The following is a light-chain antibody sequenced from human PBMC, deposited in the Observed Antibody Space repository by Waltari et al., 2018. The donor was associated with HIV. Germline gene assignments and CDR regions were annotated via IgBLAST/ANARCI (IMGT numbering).Light chain of an antibody. J-gene: IGLJ2*01. Sequence: SYVLTQPPSVSVALGEAATISCGGELIGTKSVHWYQQRPGQAPLLVIYYDADRPSGIPERFSGSNSGNAATLTISRVEAADEADYYCQVWDDTTHHAVFGGGTKLTAL. CDR3: QVWDDTTHHAV. CDR2: YDA. CDR1: LIGTKS. V-gene: IGLV3-21*01.